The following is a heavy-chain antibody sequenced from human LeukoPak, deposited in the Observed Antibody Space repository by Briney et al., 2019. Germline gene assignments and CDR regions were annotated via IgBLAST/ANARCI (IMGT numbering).Heavy chain of an antibody. V-gene: IGHV1-69*13. Sequence: ASVKVSCKASGGTFSSYAISWVRQAPGQGLEWMGGIIPIFGTANYAQKFQGRVTITADESTSTAYMELSSLRSEDTAVYYCARERFPRYYYDSSGYYPAFDYWGQGTLVTVSS. CDR2: IIPIFGTA. D-gene: IGHD3-22*01. CDR3: ARERFPRYYYDSSGYYPAFDY. CDR1: GGTFSSYA. J-gene: IGHJ4*02.